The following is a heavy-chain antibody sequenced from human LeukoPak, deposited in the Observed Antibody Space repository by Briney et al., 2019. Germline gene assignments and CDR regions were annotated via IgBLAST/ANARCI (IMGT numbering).Heavy chain of an antibody. V-gene: IGHV1-3*01. D-gene: IGHD5-18*01. CDR3: ARDGYDADGYLDY. Sequence: ASVKVSCKASGYPFRSYVIHWLRQAPGQNPEWIGWINPANGNTKYSRNFQGRVTITRDTSASVVYMELSSLTYEDTAVYFCARDGYDADGYLDYWGQGALVPVSS. J-gene: IGHJ4*02. CDR1: GYPFRSYV. CDR2: INPANGNT.